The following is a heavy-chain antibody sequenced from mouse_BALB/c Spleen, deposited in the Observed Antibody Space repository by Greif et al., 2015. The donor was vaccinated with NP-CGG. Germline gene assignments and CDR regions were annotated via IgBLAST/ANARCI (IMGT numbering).Heavy chain of an antibody. V-gene: IGHV1-12*01. J-gene: IGHJ4*01. CDR3: ARSPPNWDSYYYAMDY. CDR2: IYPGNGDT. CDR1: GYTFTSYN. Sequence: LQQSGAELVKPGASVKMSCKASGYTFTSYNMHWVKQTPGQGLEWIGAIYPGNGDTSYNQKFKGKATLTADKSSSTAYMQLSSLTSEDSAVYYCARSPPNWDSYYYAMDYWGQGTSVTVSS. D-gene: IGHD4-1*02.